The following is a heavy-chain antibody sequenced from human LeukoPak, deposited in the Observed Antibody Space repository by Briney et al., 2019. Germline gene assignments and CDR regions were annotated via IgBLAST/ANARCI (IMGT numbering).Heavy chain of an antibody. J-gene: IGHJ6*02. CDR3: ARDRYDSSGYYYLPYYYYGMDV. CDR1: GYTFTGNY. D-gene: IGHD3-22*01. Sequence: GASVKVSCKASGYTFTGNYMHWVRQAPGQGLEWMGWINPNRGGTNYAQKFQGRVTMTRDTSISTAYMELSRLRSDDTAVYYCARDRYDSSGYYYLPYYYYGMDVWGQGTTVTVSS. CDR2: INPNRGGT. V-gene: IGHV1-2*02.